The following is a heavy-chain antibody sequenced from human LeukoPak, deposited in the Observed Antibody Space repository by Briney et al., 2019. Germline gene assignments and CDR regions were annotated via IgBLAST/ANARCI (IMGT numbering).Heavy chain of an antibody. CDR1: GFTFSTYA. CDR2: ISGSDGST. D-gene: IGHD3-22*01. J-gene: IGHJ4*02. V-gene: IGHV3-23*01. CDR3: ARYYDKGGYYGRHDY. Sequence: GGSLRLSCAASGFTFSTYAMSWVRQAPGKGLEWVSPISGSDGSTYYADAVKGRFTISRDNSKNMLYLQMNSLRAEDTAVYYCARYYDKGGYYGRHDYWGQGTLVTVSS.